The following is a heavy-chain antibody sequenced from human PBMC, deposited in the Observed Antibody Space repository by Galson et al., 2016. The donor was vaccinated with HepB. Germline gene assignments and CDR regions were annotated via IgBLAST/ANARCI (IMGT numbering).Heavy chain of an antibody. CDR3: VRGVGEATRGQYYFDY. J-gene: IGHJ4*02. CDR1: KFTFNTYT. V-gene: IGHV3-48*01. CDR2: IRSDSTII. D-gene: IGHD3-10*01. Sequence: SLRLSCAASKFTFNTYTMNWVRQAPGKGLEWVSCIRSDSTIIYYADSVKGRFTISRDNAKNSLYLQMKSLSAEDMAVYYRVRGVGEATRGQYYFDYWGQGTLVTVSS.